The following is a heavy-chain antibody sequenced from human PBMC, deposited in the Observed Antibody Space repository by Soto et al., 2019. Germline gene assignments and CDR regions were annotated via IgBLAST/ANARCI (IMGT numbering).Heavy chain of an antibody. CDR3: ARVTMVRGGYYFDY. CDR2: ISYDGSYI. CDR1: ECKCGGYG. V-gene: IGHV3-30*03. D-gene: IGHD3-10*01. J-gene: IGHJ4*02. Sequence: GGSMRVSSRAAECKCGGYGMHWVRQKTGKGLEWVAVISYDGSYIYYADSVKGRFTISRDNAKNSLYLQMNSPRAEDTAVYYCARVTMVRGGYYFDYWGQGTLVTVSS.